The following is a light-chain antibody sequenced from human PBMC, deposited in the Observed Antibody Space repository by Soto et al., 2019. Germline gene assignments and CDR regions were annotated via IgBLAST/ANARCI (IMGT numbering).Light chain of an antibody. Sequence: QSPSSLSASLGNKGTITFPASQSISNYLNWYQQKPGKAPKLLIYAASNLQSGVPSRFSGSGSGTDFTLTISSLQPDDFAAYYCQQSYSTPHPFGPG. J-gene: IGKJ3*01. CDR2: AAS. CDR3: QQSYSTPHP. V-gene: IGKV1-39*01. CDR1: QSISNY.